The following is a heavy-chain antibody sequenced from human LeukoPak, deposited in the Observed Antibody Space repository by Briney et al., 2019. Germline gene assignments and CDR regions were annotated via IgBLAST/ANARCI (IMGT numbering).Heavy chain of an antibody. CDR3: AREKDTGSNHAKIRYDI. V-gene: IGHV4-59*01. CDR2: IFGSEYF. CDR1: GGSIREYY. D-gene: IGHD1-26*01. J-gene: IGHJ3*02. Sequence: AETLSLTCTVSGGSIREYYWSWMRQPPGKGRECIGWIFGSEYFNYHPSLKRRLSISVDTSNNQFSLKLTSATAADTAVYYCAREKDTGSNHAKIRYDIWGRGTMVTVSS.